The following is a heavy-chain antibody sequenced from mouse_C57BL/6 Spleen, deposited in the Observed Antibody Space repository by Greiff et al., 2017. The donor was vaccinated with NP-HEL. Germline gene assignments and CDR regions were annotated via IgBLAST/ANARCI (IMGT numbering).Heavy chain of an antibody. Sequence: EVKVVESGGGLVKPGGSLKLSCAASGFTFSSYTMSWVRQTPEKRLEWVATISGGGGNTYYPDSVKGRFTISRDNAKNTLYLQMSSLRSEDTALYYCARQVVEGYWYFDVWGTGTTVTVSS. CDR2: ISGGGGNT. CDR1: GFTFSSYT. J-gene: IGHJ1*03. CDR3: ARQVVEGYWYFDV. D-gene: IGHD1-1*01. V-gene: IGHV5-9*01.